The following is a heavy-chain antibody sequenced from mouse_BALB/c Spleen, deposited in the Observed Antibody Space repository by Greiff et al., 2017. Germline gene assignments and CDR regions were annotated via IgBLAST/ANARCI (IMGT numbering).Heavy chain of an antibody. CDR3: ARGGDAYETWFAY. CDR1: GFTFSSYA. D-gene: IGHD1-1*01. CDR2: ISSGGST. V-gene: IGHV5-6-5*01. J-gene: IGHJ3*01. Sequence: EVQVVESGGGLVKPGGSLKLSCAASGFTFSSYAMSWVRQTPEKRLEWVASISSGGSTYYPDSVKGRFTISRDNARNILYLQMSSLRSEDTAMYYCARGGDAYETWFAYWGQGTLVTVSA.